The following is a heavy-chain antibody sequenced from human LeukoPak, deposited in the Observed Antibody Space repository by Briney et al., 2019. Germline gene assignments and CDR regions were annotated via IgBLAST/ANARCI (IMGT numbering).Heavy chain of an antibody. CDR1: GFTFTSYS. V-gene: IGHV3-21*01. Sequence: GGSLRLSCAASGFTFTSYSMNWVRQAPGKGLEWVSSISSSSTYIYYGDSVNGRFTISRDNAKNALYLKMKSLRPEDTAVYYCARGAAFDSWGQGTLVTVSS. CDR3: ARGAAFDS. J-gene: IGHJ4*02. CDR2: ISSSSTYI.